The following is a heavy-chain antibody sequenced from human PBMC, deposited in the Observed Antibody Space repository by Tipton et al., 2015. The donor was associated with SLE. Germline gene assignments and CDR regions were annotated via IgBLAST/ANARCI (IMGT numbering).Heavy chain of an antibody. J-gene: IGHJ3*02. CDR1: GGSISSYY. V-gene: IGHV4-34*01. Sequence: TLSLTCTVSGGSISSYYWSWIRQPPGKGLEWIGEINHSGSTNYNPSLKSRVTISVGTSKNQFSLKLSSVTAADTAVYYCARGQMDHAFDIWGQGTMVTVSS. CDR3: ARGQMDHAFDI. D-gene: IGHD5-24*01. CDR2: INHSGST.